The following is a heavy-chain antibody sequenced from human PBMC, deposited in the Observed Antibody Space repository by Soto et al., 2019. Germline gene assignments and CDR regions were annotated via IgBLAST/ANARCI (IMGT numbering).Heavy chain of an antibody. V-gene: IGHV4-4*02. Sequence: PSETLSLTCGVYGGSISSSNWWSWVRQPPGKGLEWIGEIYHSGSTNYNPSLKSRVTISVDTSKNQFSLKLSSVTAADTAVYYCARRETLPYYFDYWGQGTLVTVSS. D-gene: IGHD1-26*01. CDR2: IYHSGST. J-gene: IGHJ4*02. CDR1: GGSISSSNW. CDR3: ARRETLPYYFDY.